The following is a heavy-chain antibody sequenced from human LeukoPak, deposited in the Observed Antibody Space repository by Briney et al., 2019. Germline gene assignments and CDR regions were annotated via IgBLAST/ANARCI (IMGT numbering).Heavy chain of an antibody. D-gene: IGHD3-3*01. CDR2: IHTSGST. Sequence: SETLSLTCTFSGGSISSYYWSWIRQPAGKGLEWIGRIHTSGSTNYNPSLKSRVTMSVDKSKNQFSLKLSSVTAADTAVYYCARASHDFWSGYFDYWGQGTLVTVSS. J-gene: IGHJ4*02. CDR3: ARASHDFWSGYFDY. CDR1: GGSISSYY. V-gene: IGHV4-4*07.